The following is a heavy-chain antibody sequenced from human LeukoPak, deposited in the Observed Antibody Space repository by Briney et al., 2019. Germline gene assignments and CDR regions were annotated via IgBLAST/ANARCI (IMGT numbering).Heavy chain of an antibody. D-gene: IGHD2-15*01. CDR1: GYSISSGYY. CDR3: ARVRRMTWRRFDY. V-gene: IGHV4-38-2*02. Sequence: SSETLSLTCTVSGYSISSGYYWGWIRQPPGKGLEWIGSIYHSGSTYYNPSLKSRVTISVDTSKNQFSLKLSSVTAADTAVYYCARVRRMTWRRFDYWGQGTLVTVSS. CDR2: IYHSGST. J-gene: IGHJ4*02.